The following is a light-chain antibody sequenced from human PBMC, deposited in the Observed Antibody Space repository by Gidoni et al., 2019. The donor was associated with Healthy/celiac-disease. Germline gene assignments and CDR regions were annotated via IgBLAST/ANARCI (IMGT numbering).Light chain of an antibody. J-gene: IGKJ1*01. CDR2: GAS. CDR1: QSVSSN. CDR3: QQYNNWPRRT. V-gene: IGKV3-15*01. Sequence: EIVLTQSPATLSVSPGERATLSCRASQSVSSNLAWYQQKPGQAPRLHIYGASTRATGIPARFSGSGSGTEFTLTISSLQSEDFAVYYCQQYNNWPRRTFGQGTKVEIK.